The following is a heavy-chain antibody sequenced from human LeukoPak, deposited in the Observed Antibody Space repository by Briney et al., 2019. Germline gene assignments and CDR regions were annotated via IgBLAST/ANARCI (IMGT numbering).Heavy chain of an antibody. CDR2: ICNDGGNE. D-gene: IGHD3-3*01. CDR3: AKAHPSESRCDFIIDY. J-gene: IGHJ4*02. CDR1: GFMFSSYA. V-gene: IGHV3-33*06. Sequence: GGSLRLSCAASGFMFSSYAMHWVRQAPGKGLEWVAVICNDGGNEYYADSVKGRFTISRDNSKNTLYLQMNSLRAEDTAAYYCAKAHPSESRCDFIIDYWGQGTLVTVSS.